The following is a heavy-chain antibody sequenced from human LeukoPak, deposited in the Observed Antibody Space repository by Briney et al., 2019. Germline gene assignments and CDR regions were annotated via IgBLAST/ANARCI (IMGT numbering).Heavy chain of an antibody. V-gene: IGHV3-23*01. CDR3: AKVLYYYYYYMDV. CDR1: GFTFSSYA. CDR2: ISGSGGST. J-gene: IGHJ6*03. Sequence: GGSLRLSCAASGFTFSSYAMSWVRQAPGKGLEWVSAISGSGGSTYYADSVKGRFTIPRDNSKNTLYLQMNSLRAEDTAVYYCAKVLYYYYYYMDVWGKGTTVTVSS.